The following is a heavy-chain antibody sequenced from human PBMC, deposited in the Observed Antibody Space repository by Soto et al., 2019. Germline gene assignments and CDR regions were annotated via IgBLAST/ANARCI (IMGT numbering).Heavy chain of an antibody. CDR2: IYYSGST. CDR1: GGSVSSGSHY. J-gene: IGHJ5*02. CDR3: ARKVVIIRGWFDP. V-gene: IGHV4-61*01. Sequence: QVQLQESGPGLVKPSETLSLTCTVSGGSVSSGSHYWSWIRQPPGKGLEWIGYIYYSGSTRYNPSLKSRVTISVDTSKNQLSLQLSSVTAADPAVYYCARKVVIIRGWFDPWGQGTLVTVSS. D-gene: IGHD3-3*01.